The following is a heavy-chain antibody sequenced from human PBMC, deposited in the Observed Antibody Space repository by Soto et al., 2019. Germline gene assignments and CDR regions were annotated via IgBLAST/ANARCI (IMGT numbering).Heavy chain of an antibody. D-gene: IGHD3-16*01. Sequence: PGGSLRLSCAASGFNLSNYAMNWVRQAPGKGLEWVSLISATGGGTYYADSVKGRFTISRDNSHNTLYLQVHSLTAEDTAVYYCAKDRRAGGNSAFYFDFWGQGAQVTVSS. CDR1: GFNLSNYA. V-gene: IGHV3-23*01. CDR2: ISATGGGT. J-gene: IGHJ4*02. CDR3: AKDRRAGGNSAFYFDF.